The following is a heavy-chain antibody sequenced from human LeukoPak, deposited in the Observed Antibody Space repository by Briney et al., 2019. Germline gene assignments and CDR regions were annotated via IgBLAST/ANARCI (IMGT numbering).Heavy chain of an antibody. J-gene: IGHJ3*02. Sequence: SETLSLTCTVSGYSISSGYYWGWIRQPPGKGLEWIGSIYHSGGTYYSPSLKSRVTISVDTSKNQFSLKLSSVTAADTAVYYCARDPVYYYDSSGYAFDIWGQGTMVTVSS. CDR3: ARDPVYYYDSSGYAFDI. V-gene: IGHV4-38-2*02. CDR1: GYSISSGYY. CDR2: IYHSGGT. D-gene: IGHD3-22*01.